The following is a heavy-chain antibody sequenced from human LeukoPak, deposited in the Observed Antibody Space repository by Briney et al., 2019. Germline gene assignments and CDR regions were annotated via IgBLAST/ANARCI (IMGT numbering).Heavy chain of an antibody. Sequence: PGRSLRLSCAASGFTFSSYAMHWVRQAPGKGLEWVAVISYDGSKKYYADSVKGRFTMSRDNSKSTLYVQMNSLRAEDTAVYYCAKDGEKYYYDSSGYFDYWGQGTLVTVSS. D-gene: IGHD3-22*01. J-gene: IGHJ4*02. V-gene: IGHV3-30-3*01. CDR2: ISYDGSKK. CDR3: AKDGEKYYYDSSGYFDY. CDR1: GFTFSSYA.